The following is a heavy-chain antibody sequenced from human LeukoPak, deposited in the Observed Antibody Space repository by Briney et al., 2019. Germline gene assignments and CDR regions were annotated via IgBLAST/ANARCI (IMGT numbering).Heavy chain of an antibody. CDR3: ARVPTSRLRGMDY. D-gene: IGHD4-17*01. J-gene: IGHJ4*02. CDR1: GYSFTTYG. V-gene: IGHV1-18*01. Sequence: EASVKVSCKASGYSFTTYGISWVRQAPGQGLEWMGWISAYNGNTNYAQKLQGRVTMTTDTSTSTAYMELRSLRSDDTAVYYCARVPTSRLRGMDYWGQGTLVTVSS. CDR2: ISAYNGNT.